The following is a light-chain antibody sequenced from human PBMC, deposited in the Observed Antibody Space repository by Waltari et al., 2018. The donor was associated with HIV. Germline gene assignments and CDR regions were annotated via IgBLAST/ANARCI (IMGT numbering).Light chain of an antibody. CDR3: QSADSSGTYGVV. CDR2: IDS. Sequence: SYELTQPPSVSVSPGQTARITCSGDALPKQYAHWYQQKPGQAPVLVIYIDSARPSGIPERFSGSSSGTTVTLTSSGVQAEDEADYYCQSADSSGTYGVVFGGGTKLTVL. V-gene: IGLV3-25*03. CDR1: ALPKQY. J-gene: IGLJ2*01.